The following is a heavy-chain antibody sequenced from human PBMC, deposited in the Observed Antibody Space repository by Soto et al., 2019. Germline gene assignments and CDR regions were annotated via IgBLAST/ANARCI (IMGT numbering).Heavy chain of an antibody. J-gene: IGHJ6*02. CDR1: GGSISSYY. CDR2: IYTSGST. CDR3: ARDYDFWSGYYMSLGLGEYYYGMDV. D-gene: IGHD3-3*01. Sequence: SETLSLTCTVSGGSISSYYGSWIRQPAGKALEGIGRIYTSGSTNYNPSLKSQVTMSVDTSKNQFSLKLSSVTAADTAVYYCARDYDFWSGYYMSLGLGEYYYGMDVWGQGTTVTVSS. V-gene: IGHV4-4*07.